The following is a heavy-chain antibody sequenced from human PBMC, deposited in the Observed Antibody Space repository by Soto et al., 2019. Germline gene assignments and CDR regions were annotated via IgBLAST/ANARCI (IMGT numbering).Heavy chain of an antibody. CDR3: ARCIAARGTPARYYYYYGMDV. CDR1: GGTFSSYA. V-gene: IGHV1-69*13. J-gene: IGHJ6*02. Sequence: GASVKVSCKASGGTFSSYAISWVRQAPGQGLEWMGGIIPIFGTANYAQKFQGRVTITADESTSTAYMELSSLRSEDTAVYYCARCIAARGTPARYYYYYGMDVWGQGTKVTVSS. CDR2: IIPIFGTA. D-gene: IGHD6-6*01.